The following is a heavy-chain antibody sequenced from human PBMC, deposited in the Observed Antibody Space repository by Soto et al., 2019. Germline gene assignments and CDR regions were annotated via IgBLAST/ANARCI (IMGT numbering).Heavy chain of an antibody. V-gene: IGHV1-18*01. Sequence: QVQLVQSGAEVKKPWASVKVSCKASGYTFTSYGISWVRQAPGQGLEWMGWVNAYNGNTNYAQKFQGRVTMTTDTSTSTASMERRSLRSDDTAVYYCAREAVSGRTGFDYWGQGTLVTVSS. CDR1: GYTFTSYG. D-gene: IGHD6-19*01. CDR2: VNAYNGNT. CDR3: AREAVSGRTGFDY. J-gene: IGHJ4*02.